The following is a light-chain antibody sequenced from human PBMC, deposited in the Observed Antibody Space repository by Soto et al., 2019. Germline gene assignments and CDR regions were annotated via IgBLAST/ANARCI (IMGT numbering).Light chain of an antibody. CDR3: QQYGSSPLT. V-gene: IGKV3-20*01. Sequence: EIVLTQSPGTLSLSPGERATLSCRASQRISNSYLAWYQQKPGQAPRLLIYGASSRATGIPERFSGSGSVTDFTLTISRLEPEDFAVYYCQQYGSSPLTFGQGTKVDI. CDR2: GAS. CDR1: QRISNSY. J-gene: IGKJ1*01.